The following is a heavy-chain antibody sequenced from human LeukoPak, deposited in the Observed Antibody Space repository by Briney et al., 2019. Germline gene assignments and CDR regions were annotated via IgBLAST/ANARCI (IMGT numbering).Heavy chain of an antibody. CDR2: ISASGSST. CDR3: ARSLSYFGSARYYFDS. J-gene: IGHJ4*02. CDR1: GFTFSNYA. D-gene: IGHD3-10*01. V-gene: IGHV3-64*01. Sequence: GGSLRLSCAASGFTFSNYAMHWVRQAPGKGLEYVSAISASGSSTYYANSVKGRFTFSRDNSKNTLYLQVGSLTVEDMAVYYCARSLSYFGSARYYFDSWGRGTLVTVSS.